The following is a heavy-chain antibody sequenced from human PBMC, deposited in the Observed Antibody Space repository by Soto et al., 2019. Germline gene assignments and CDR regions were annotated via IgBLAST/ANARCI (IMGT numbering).Heavy chain of an antibody. CDR2: IYYSGST. Sequence: SETLSLTCTVSGGSISSYYWSWIRQPPGKGLEWIGYIYYSGSTNYNPSLKSRVTISVDTSKNQFSLKLSSVTAADTAVYYCATSGSLSDYCYYLDVWGKGTTVIVSS. CDR3: ATSGSLSDYCYYLDV. J-gene: IGHJ6*03. CDR1: GGSISSYY. V-gene: IGHV4-59*01.